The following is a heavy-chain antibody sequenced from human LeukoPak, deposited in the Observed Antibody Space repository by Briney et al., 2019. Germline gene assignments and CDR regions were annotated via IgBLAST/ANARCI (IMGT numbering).Heavy chain of an antibody. V-gene: IGHV3-33*01. D-gene: IGHD6-19*01. CDR3: VREYSSGWYGGY. Sequence: GGSLRLSCAASGFTFSSYGMHWVRQAPGKGPEWVAAIWDDGSNKYYADSVKGRFTISRDNSKNALYLRMNSLRGEDTAVYYCVREYSSGWYGGYWGQGTLVTVSS. J-gene: IGHJ4*02. CDR1: GFTFSSYG. CDR2: IWDDGSNK.